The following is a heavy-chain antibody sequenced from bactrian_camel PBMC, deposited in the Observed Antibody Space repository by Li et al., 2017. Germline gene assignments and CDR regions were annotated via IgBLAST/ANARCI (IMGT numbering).Heavy chain of an antibody. J-gene: IGHJ4*01. CDR2: INSGGGGT. CDR3: AKDRRGAIVSIYHEYEY. V-gene: IGHV3S1*01. Sequence: VQLVESGGGLVQPGGSLRLSCAASGFTINTFRMHWVRQSPGRGLDLVSTINSGGGGTYYADSVKGRFTISRDNAKNTLYLQLNNLKIEDTAMYYCAKDRRGAIVSIYHEYEYWGQGTQVTVS. D-gene: IGHD2*01. CDR1: GFTINTFR.